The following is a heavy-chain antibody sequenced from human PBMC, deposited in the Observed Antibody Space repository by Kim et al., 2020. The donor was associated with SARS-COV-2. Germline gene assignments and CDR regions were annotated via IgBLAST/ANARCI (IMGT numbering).Heavy chain of an antibody. CDR1: GGTFSSYA. D-gene: IGHD4-4*01. V-gene: IGHV1-69*13. Sequence: SVKVSCKASGGTFSSYAISWVRQAPGQGLEWMGGIIPIFGTANYAQKFQGRVTITADESTSTAYMELSSLRSEDTAVYYCARDRIPKTRRGTVTDALSLWGQGTLVTVSS. CDR3: ARDRIPKTRRGTVTDALSL. CDR2: IIPIFGTA. J-gene: IGHJ4*02.